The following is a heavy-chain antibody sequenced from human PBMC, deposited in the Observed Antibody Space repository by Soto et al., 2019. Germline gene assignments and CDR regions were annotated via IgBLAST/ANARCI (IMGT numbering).Heavy chain of an antibody. CDR2: INYREST. V-gene: IGHV4-31*01. D-gene: IGHD2-15*01. Sequence: QVQLQESGPGLVRPSQTLSLICTVSGGSINSGDSYWNWIRQHPEKGLEWIGYINYRESTFYNPSLKCLIIISVDTSKNQYALKLSSVTAADSAVYYCARDAPGVAPYWGQGTLVTVSS. J-gene: IGHJ4*02. CDR3: ARDAPGVAPY. CDR1: GGSINSGDSY.